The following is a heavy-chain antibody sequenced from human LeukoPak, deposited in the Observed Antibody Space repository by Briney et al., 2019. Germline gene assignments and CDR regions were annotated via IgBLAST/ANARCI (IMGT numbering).Heavy chain of an antibody. Sequence: ASETLSLTCTVSGGSISSYYWSWIRQPPGKGLEWIGYFYYSGSTNYNPSLKSRVTISVDTSKNQSSLKLSSVTAADTAVYYCARVVYCSSTGCYFEAFDIWGQGTMVTVSS. CDR1: GGSISSYY. V-gene: IGHV4-59*12. D-gene: IGHD2-2*01. CDR2: FYYSGST. CDR3: ARVVYCSSTGCYFEAFDI. J-gene: IGHJ3*02.